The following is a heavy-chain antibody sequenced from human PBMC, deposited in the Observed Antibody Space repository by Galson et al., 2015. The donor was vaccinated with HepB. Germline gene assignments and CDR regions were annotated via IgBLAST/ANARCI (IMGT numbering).Heavy chain of an antibody. CDR1: GFTFSSYA. Sequence: SLRLSCAASGFTFSSYAMSWVRQAPGKGLEWVSAISGSGGSTYYADSVKGRFTISRDNSKNTLYLQMNSLRAEDTAVYYCAKDAPYYYGSGSPEYYYGMDVWGQGATVTVSS. V-gene: IGHV3-23*01. CDR2: ISGSGGST. J-gene: IGHJ6*02. CDR3: AKDAPYYYGSGSPEYYYGMDV. D-gene: IGHD3-10*01.